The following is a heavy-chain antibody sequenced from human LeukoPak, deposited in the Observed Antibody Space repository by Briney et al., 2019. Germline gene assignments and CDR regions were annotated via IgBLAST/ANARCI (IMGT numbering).Heavy chain of an antibody. CDR2: IYSGGST. D-gene: IGHD4-17*01. CDR3: AKARGVLATVTTF. J-gene: IGHJ4*02. CDR1: GFTVSSNY. Sequence: GGSLRLSCAASGFTVSSNYMSWVRQAPGKGLEWVSVIYSGGSTYYADSVKGRFIISRDNSKNTLYLQMNSLRAEDTAVYYCAKARGVLATVTTFGGQGTLVTVSS. V-gene: IGHV3-53*01.